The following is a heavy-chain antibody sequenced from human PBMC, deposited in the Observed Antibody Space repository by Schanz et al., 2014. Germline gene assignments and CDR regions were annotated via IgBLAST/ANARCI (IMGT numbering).Heavy chain of an antibody. CDR3: ARDRGYCSGGRCLTFDY. Sequence: QVQLVESGGGLVKPGGSLRLSCAASGFTFSSYGMHWVRQAPGKGLEWVSSISHSGGSKYYADSVKGRFTISRDNSENTLYLHMNTLRAEDTAVYYCARDRGYCSGGRCLTFDYWGRGTLVTVSS. D-gene: IGHD2-15*01. CDR2: ISHSGGSK. V-gene: IGHV3-NL1*01. CDR1: GFTFSSYG. J-gene: IGHJ2*01.